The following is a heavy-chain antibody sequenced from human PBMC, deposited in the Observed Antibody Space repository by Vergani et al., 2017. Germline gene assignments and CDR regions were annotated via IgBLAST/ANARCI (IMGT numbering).Heavy chain of an antibody. CDR3: ARGPGYCSSTSCYYFDY. J-gene: IGHJ4*02. D-gene: IGHD2-2*03. V-gene: IGHV4-61*02. Sequence: QVQLQESGPGLVKPSQTLSLTCTVSGGSISSGSYYWSWIRQPAGKGLEWIGRIYTSGSTNYNPSLKSRVTISVDTSKNQFSLKLSSVTAADTAVYYCARGPGYCSSTSCYYFDYWGQGTLVTVSS. CDR1: GGSISSGSYY. CDR2: IYTSGST.